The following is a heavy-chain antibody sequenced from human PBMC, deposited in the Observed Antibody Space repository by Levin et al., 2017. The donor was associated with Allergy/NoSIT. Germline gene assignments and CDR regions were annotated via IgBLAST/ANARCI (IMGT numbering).Heavy chain of an antibody. D-gene: IGHD6-13*01. CDR1: GYSFTSYW. V-gene: IGHV5-51*01. Sequence: SGESLKISCKGSGYSFTSYWIGWVRQMPGKGLEWMGVIYPGDSDTRYSPSFQGQVTISADKSISTAYLQWSSLKASDTAMYYCARPQKYSSSWYYYYGMDVWGQGTTVTVSS. CDR2: IYPGDSDT. CDR3: ARPQKYSSSWYYYYGMDV. J-gene: IGHJ6*02.